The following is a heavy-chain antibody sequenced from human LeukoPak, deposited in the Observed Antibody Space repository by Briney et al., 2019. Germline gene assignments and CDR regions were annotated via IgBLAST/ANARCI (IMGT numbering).Heavy chain of an antibody. CDR3: ARSGAYFGAFDI. D-gene: IGHD3-10*01. Sequence: IPSETLSLTCTVSGGSISSYYWSWIRRPPGKGLEWIGYIYYSGSTNYNPSLKSRVTISVDTSKNQFSLKLSSVTAADTAVYYCARSGAYFGAFDIWGQGTMVTVSS. J-gene: IGHJ3*02. CDR1: GGSISSYY. CDR2: IYYSGST. V-gene: IGHV4-59*01.